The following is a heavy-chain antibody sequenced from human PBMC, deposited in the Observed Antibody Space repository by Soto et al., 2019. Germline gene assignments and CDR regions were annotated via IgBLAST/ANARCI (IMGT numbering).Heavy chain of an antibody. CDR3: AYSNCWYRHDV. CDR1: GDSISSPKW. CDR2: LLHSGTT. D-gene: IGHD6-13*01. Sequence: QVQLQESGPGLVKPSGTLSLTCAVSGDSISSPKWWTWLRQPPGKGLEWIGDLLHSGTTNYNPSLLSRVTMSVDKPHNQFSLKLTSVTAAATAIYYFAYSNCWYRHDVWGQGTSVTVSS. V-gene: IGHV4-4*02. J-gene: IGHJ3*01.